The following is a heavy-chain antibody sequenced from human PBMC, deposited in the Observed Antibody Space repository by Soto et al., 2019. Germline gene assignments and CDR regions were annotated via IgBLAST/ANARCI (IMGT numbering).Heavy chain of an antibody. V-gene: IGHV3-74*01. Sequence: VQLVESGGGLVQPGGSLRLSCAASGFTFSTYWMHWIRQVPGKGLEWVSRINSDASHTYYADSVKGRFTISRDNAKNTLHLGMNSLRAEDTAVDYCIREGHCITTSCDGNWFDPWGQGTLVTVSS. CDR2: INSDASHT. CDR1: GFTFSTYW. CDR3: IREGHCITTSCDGNWFDP. J-gene: IGHJ5*02. D-gene: IGHD2-2*01.